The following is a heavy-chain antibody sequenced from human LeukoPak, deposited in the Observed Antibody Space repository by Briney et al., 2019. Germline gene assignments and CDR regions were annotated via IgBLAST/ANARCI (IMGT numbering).Heavy chain of an antibody. CDR1: GFTFSSYG. V-gene: IGHV3-30*18. Sequence: PGGSLRLSCAASGFTFSSYGMHWVRQAPGKGLEWVAVISDAGNHKFYADSVKGRFTISRDNSKNTLYLQMNSLTTEDTAVYYCAKDTDYDSSGYYPDYWGQGTLVTVSS. CDR2: ISDAGNHK. CDR3: AKDTDYDSSGYYPDY. D-gene: IGHD3-22*01. J-gene: IGHJ4*02.